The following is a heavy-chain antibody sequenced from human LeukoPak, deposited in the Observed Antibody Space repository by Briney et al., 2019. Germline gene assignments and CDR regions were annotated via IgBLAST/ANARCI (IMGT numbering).Heavy chain of an antibody. CDR1: GFTFSSYG. CDR2: IKQDGSEK. Sequence: PGGSLRLSCAASGFTFSSYGMSWVRQAPGKGLEWVTNIKQDGSEKYYVDSVKGRFTISRDNAKNSLYLQMNSLRAEDTAVYYCARGPRGYSGYDSPRDYYYYYMDVWGKGTTVTVSS. J-gene: IGHJ6*03. V-gene: IGHV3-7*01. CDR3: ARGPRGYSGYDSPRDYYYYYMDV. D-gene: IGHD5-12*01.